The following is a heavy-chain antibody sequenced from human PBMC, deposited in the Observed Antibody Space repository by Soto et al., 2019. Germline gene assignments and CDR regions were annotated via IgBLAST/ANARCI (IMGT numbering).Heavy chain of an antibody. V-gene: IGHV3-7*03. D-gene: IGHD4-17*01. CDR1: GFMFRNYW. J-gene: IGHJ5*02. CDR2: IKEDGSDQ. CDR3: GRVSRYGDVVEP. Sequence: EVYLVESGGGLVQPGGSLRLCCEASGFMFRNYWMNWVRQAPGKGLQWVANIKEDGSDQSYVDSVKGRFTISRDNANNSLYLQMNSLRVEDTAVYYCGRVSRYGDVVEPWGQGNLVIVSS.